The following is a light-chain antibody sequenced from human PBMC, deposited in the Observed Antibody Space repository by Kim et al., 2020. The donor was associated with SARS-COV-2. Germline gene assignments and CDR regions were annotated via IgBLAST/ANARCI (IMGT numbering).Light chain of an antibody. CDR1: SLRSYY. Sequence: SSELTQDPTVSVALGQTVRITCQGDSLRSYYATWYQQKPRQAPVLVIYGRNNRPSGIPDRFFGSTSGNTASLTISGAQAEDEADFYCQSRDSGGNVVFGGGTKLTVL. CDR2: GRN. J-gene: IGLJ2*01. V-gene: IGLV3-19*01. CDR3: QSRDSGGNVV.